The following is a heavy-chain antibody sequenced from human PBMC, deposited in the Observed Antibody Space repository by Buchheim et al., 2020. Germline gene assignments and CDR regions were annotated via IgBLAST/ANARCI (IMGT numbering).Heavy chain of an antibody. CDR1: GFIFSNSA. V-gene: IGHV3-23*01. J-gene: IGHJ6*03. D-gene: IGHD2-21*01. CDR3: AKGRFPYYYYVDV. CDR2: ITGSGDIT. Sequence: EVQLLESGGGLAQPGGSLRLSCSASGFIFSNSAMSWVRQPPGRGLEWLSFITGSGDITYFADSVKGRFTVSRDNSKNTVFLQMNSLRAEDTAVYYCAKGRFPYYYYVDVWGKGTT.